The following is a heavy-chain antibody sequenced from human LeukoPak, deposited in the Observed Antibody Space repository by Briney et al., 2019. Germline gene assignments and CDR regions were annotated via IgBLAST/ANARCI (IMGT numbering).Heavy chain of an antibody. J-gene: IGHJ4*02. V-gene: IGHV3-48*01. CDR3: ARDLDFWSGYYTGGVDH. Sequence: GGSLRLSCAVSGFTFINYSMNWVRQAPGKGLEWVSYISNGGSTIYYADSVKGRFTISRDNAKNSLYLQMNNLRAEDTAVYYCARDLDFWSGYYTGGVDHWGQGTLVTVSS. D-gene: IGHD3-3*01. CDR1: GFTFINYS. CDR2: ISNGGSTI.